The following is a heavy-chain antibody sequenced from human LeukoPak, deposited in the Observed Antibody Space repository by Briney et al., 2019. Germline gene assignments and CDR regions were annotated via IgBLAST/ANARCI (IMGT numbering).Heavy chain of an antibody. CDR2: IYYSGST. J-gene: IGHJ4*02. CDR1: GGSISGSTYY. D-gene: IGHD3-9*01. V-gene: IGHV4-39*01. CDR3: ARHPYFDWLFHDY. Sequence: SETLSLTCTVSGGSISGSTYYWGWIRQPPGKGLEWIGSIYYSGSTYYNPSLKSRVTISVDTSKNQFSLKLSSVTAADTAVYYCARHPYFDWLFHDYWGQGTLVTVSS.